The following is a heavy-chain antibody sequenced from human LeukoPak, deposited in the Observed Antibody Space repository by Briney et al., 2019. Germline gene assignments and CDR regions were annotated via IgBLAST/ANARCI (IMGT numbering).Heavy chain of an antibody. J-gene: IGHJ6*03. CDR1: GGSISSGSYY. D-gene: IGHD3-10*01. Sequence: SETLSLTCTVSGGSISSGSYYWSWIRQPAGKGLEWIGRIDTSGSTNYNPSLKSRVTISVDTSKSQFSLKLSSVTAADTAVYYCARGYYGSGSYYKAQRTKPPYYYMDVWGKGTTVTISS. CDR3: ARGYYGSGSYYKAQRTKPPYYYMDV. CDR2: IDTSGST. V-gene: IGHV4-61*02.